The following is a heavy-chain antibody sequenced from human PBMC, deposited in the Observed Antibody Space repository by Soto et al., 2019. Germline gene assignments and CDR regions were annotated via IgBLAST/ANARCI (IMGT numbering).Heavy chain of an antibody. V-gene: IGHV4-34*01. J-gene: IGHJ4*02. CDR3: ASPLAAAGTTTQLAGY. Sequence: QVQLQQWGAGLLKPSETLSLTCAVYGGSFSGYYWSWIRQPPGKGLEWIGEINHSGSTNYNPSLKSRVTISVDTSMNQFSLMLSSVTAAGTAVYYCASPLAAAGTTTQLAGYWGQGTLVTVSS. CDR1: GGSFSGYY. CDR2: INHSGST. D-gene: IGHD6-13*01.